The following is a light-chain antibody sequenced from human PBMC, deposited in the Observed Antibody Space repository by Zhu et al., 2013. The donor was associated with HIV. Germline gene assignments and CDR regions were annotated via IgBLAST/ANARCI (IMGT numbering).Light chain of an antibody. V-gene: IGKV3-20*01. CDR1: QSLSSSY. CDR3: LQDHNYPWT. CDR2: DAS. J-gene: IGKJ1*01. Sequence: DIVLTQSPGTLSLSPGERATLSCRASQSLSSSYLAWYQQKPGQPPRLLIYDASNRATGIPARFSGSGSGTDFTLTIRTLQPEDFATYYCLQDHNYPWTFGQGTKVEI.